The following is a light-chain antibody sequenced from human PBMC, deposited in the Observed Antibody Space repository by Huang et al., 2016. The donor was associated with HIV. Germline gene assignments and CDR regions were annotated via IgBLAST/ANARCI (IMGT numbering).Light chain of an antibody. CDR2: DAS. Sequence: IVLTQSPATLSLSPGERATLSCRASQSVSSYLACYQQKPGQAPRLLIYDASNRATGIPARVSGSGSGTDFTLTISSLEPEDFAVYYCQHRSNWYTFGQGTKLEIK. V-gene: IGKV3-11*01. J-gene: IGKJ2*01. CDR1: QSVSSY. CDR3: QHRSNWYT.